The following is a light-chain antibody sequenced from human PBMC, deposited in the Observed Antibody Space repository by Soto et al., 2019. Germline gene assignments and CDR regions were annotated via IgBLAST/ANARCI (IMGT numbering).Light chain of an antibody. CDR3: QQYNNWPPLT. CDR1: QSVSSN. CDR2: GAS. J-gene: IGKJ4*01. V-gene: IGKV3-15*01. Sequence: EIGITQSPATLSVSPGERATLSCRASQSVSSNLAWYQQKPGQAPRLLIYGASTRATGIPARFSGSGSGTEFTLTISSLQSEDFAVYYCQQYNNWPPLTFGGGTKVDIK.